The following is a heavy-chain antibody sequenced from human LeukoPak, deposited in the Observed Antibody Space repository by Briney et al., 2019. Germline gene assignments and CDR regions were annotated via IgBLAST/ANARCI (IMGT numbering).Heavy chain of an antibody. D-gene: IGHD3-3*01. Sequence: SEALSLTCTVSGGSISSYYRIWIRPPPGEGPEGIWYIYYSGSTNYNPSLKSRVTISVDTSKNQFSLKLSSVTAADTAVYYCARVRMEWLFRWFAFDIWGQGTMVTVSS. V-gene: IGHV4-59*01. J-gene: IGHJ3*02. CDR1: GGSISSYY. CDR2: IYYSGST. CDR3: ARVRMEWLFRWFAFDI.